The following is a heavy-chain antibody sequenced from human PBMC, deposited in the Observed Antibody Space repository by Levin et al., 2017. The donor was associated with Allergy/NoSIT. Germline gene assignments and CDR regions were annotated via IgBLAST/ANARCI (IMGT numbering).Heavy chain of an antibody. CDR1: GFSLSPRGMC. J-gene: IGHJ5*02. D-gene: IGHD3-22*01. Sequence: VSGPTLVKPTQTLTLTCTFSGFSLSPRGMCVTWIRQPPGKALEWLAFIDWDDDKYYNTSLKNRLTISKDTSKNQVVLTLSNVDPVDTATYYCARMSYYDSGGYYIGRGWLDPWGQGTLVTVSS. CDR3: ARMSYYDSGGYYIGRGWLDP. CDR2: IDWDDDK. V-gene: IGHV2-70*01.